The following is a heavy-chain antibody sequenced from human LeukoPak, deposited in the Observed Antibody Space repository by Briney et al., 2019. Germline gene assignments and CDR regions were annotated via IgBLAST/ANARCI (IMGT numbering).Heavy chain of an antibody. J-gene: IGHJ2*01. CDR1: GFTVSTKY. Sequence: GGSLRLSCAASGFTVSTKYMSWVRQAPGKGLEWVSIIYSGESTYYAESVKGRFNVSRDNSKNTLYLQMNSLRVDDTAVYSCARVGDHYHWYFDLWGRGTLVTVSS. CDR2: IYSGEST. V-gene: IGHV3-53*01. CDR3: ARVGDHYHWYFDL. D-gene: IGHD3-10*01.